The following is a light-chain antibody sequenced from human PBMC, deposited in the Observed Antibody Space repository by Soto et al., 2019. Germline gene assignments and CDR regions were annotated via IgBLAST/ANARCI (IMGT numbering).Light chain of an antibody. V-gene: IGKV3-20*01. CDR3: QQYGTSPLT. J-gene: IGKJ4*01. CDR1: QRTDTNS. CDR2: GAS. Sequence: EIVLTQSPGTLSLSPGERATLSCRASQRTDTNSLAWYQQKPGQAPRLLIYGASSRATGIPDRFSGSGSGTDFTFTISRLEPEDFPVYYCQQYGTSPLTFGGGTKVEIK.